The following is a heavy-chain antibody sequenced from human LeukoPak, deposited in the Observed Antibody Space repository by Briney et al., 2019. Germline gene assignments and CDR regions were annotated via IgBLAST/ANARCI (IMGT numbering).Heavy chain of an antibody. CDR1: GFTVSSNY. D-gene: IGHD5-24*01. J-gene: IGHJ6*02. Sequence: GGSLRLSCAASGFTVSSNYMSWVRQAPGKGLEWGLECVSLLYSSGSTYYTDSVKGRFTISRDSSKNTLYLQMNSLRAEDTAVYYCAGRDKGYYYGMDVWGQGTTVTVSS. V-gene: IGHV3-66*01. CDR2: LYSSGST. CDR3: AGRDKGYYYGMDV.